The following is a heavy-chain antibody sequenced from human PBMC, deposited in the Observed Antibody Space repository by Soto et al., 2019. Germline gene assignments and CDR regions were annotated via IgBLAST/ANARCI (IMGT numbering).Heavy chain of an antibody. CDR2: IIPSSGST. CDR3: ARGLSSSLYYFDY. CDR1: GYTFTSYF. Sequence: GASVKVSCKASGYTFTSYFMHWVRQAPGQGLEWMGIIIPSSGSTSYAQEFQGRVTMTRDTSTNTVYMELSSLRSEDTAVYYCARGLSSSLYYFDYWGLGTLVTVS. J-gene: IGHJ4*02. D-gene: IGHD6-13*01. V-gene: IGHV1-46*03.